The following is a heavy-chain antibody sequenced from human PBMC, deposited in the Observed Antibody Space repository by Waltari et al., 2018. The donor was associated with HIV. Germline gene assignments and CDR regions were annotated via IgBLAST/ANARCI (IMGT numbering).Heavy chain of an antibody. J-gene: IGHJ4*02. D-gene: IGHD3-22*01. CDR2: ISYYGDNK. CDR3: ARDPSDYYDSSGYHDFDY. Sequence: QVQLVESGGGVVQPGRPLRLSCAASGFSFRRHAMHWVRQAPGEGLEWVEVISYYGDNKYYADSVKGRFTISRDNSKNTLYLQMNSLRTEDTAVYYCARDPSDYYDSSGYHDFDYWGQGTLVTVSS. V-gene: IGHV3-30-3*01. CDR1: GFSFRRHA.